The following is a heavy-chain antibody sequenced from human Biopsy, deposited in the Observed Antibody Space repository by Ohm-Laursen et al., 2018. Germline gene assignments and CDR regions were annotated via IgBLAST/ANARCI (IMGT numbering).Heavy chain of an antibody. J-gene: IGHJ2*01. CDR3: ARDGKRWDYSTYFSWHFDL. V-gene: IGHV3-30*03. CDR2: ISYDGSGE. D-gene: IGHD4-11*01. Sequence: SLRLSCAASGFTFTSYAMHWVRQAPGKGLEWVAVISYDGSGEYYAGSLQGRFIISRDNPKNTADLQMNSLRAEDTAVYFCARDGKRWDYSTYFSWHFDLWGRGTLVTVSS. CDR1: GFTFTSYA.